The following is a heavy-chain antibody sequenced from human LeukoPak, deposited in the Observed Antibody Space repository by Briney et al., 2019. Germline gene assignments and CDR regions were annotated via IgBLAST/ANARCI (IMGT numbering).Heavy chain of an antibody. J-gene: IGHJ4*02. CDR2: IQEDGTEK. CDR3: ARGGPTGALDY. D-gene: IGHD7-27*01. V-gene: IGHV3-7*01. Sequence: SGGSLRLSCAASGFTFSSYWMTWVRQAPGKGLEWVANIQEDGTEKYYVDSVKGRFIISRDNAKNSLYLQMDSLRAEDTAVFYCARGGPTGALDYWGQGTLVTVSS. CDR1: GFTFSSYW.